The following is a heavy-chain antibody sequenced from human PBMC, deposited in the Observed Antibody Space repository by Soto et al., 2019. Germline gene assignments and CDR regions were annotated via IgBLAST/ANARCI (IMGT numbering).Heavy chain of an antibody. CDR1: GFTFSSHA. D-gene: IGHD2-15*01. CDR3: ARNGGGSSLPFGDWFFDL. V-gene: IGHV3-30-3*01. CDR2: ISNDGSKT. J-gene: IGHJ2*01. Sequence: QVQLVESGGGVVQPGGSLRLSCAASGFTFSSHAMYWVRQAPGKGLEWVAVISNDGSKTRYADSVKGRFTISRDNSKKTLSLLMNGLRAEDTAVYYCARNGGGSSLPFGDWFFDLWGRGALVTVSS.